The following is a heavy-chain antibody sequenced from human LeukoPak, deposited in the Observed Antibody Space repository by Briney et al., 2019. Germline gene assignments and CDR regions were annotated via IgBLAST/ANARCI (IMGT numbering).Heavy chain of an antibody. D-gene: IGHD3-3*02. CDR3: ARGRTIFIQSYYYYMDV. CDR2: IWYDGSNK. Sequence: GGSLRLSCAASGFTFSSYGMHWVRQAPGKGLEWVAVIWYDGSNKYYADSVKGRFTISRDNSKNTLYLQMNSLRAGDTAVYYCARGRTIFIQSYYYYMDVWGKGTTVTVSS. CDR1: GFTFSSYG. V-gene: IGHV3-33*01. J-gene: IGHJ6*03.